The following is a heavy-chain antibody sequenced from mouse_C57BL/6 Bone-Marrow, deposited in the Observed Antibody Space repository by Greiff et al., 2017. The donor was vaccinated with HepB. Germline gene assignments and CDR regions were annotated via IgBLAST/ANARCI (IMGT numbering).Heavy chain of an antibody. Sequence: DVQLVESGGGLVQPGGSLKLSCAASGFTFSDYYMYWVRQTPEKRLEWVAYISNGGGSTYYPDTVKGRFTISRDNAKNTLYLQMSRLKSEDTAMYYCARGYDYDLYYFDYWGQGTTLTVSS. V-gene: IGHV5-12*01. J-gene: IGHJ2*01. CDR1: GFTFSDYY. CDR3: ARGYDYDLYYFDY. D-gene: IGHD2-4*01. CDR2: ISNGGGST.